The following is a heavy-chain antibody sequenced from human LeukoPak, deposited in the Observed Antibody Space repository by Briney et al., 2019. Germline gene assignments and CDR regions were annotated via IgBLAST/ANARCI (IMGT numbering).Heavy chain of an antibody. CDR2: IRKEAKGGTS. D-gene: IGHD6-19*01. V-gene: IGHV3-49*04. CDR1: GFTFSDHA. Sequence: GGSLRLSCTPSGFTFSDHAVTWVRQARGKGVEWVGFIRKEAKGGTSDYAASVKGRFTISRDDSKTTAYLLMNSLKTEDTAVYYCTRAYSTGWLGINDYWGQGALVTVSS. CDR3: TRAYSTGWLGINDY. J-gene: IGHJ4*02.